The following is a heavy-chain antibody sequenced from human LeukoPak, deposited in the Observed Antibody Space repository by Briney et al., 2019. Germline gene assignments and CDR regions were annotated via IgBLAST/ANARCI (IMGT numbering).Heavy chain of an antibody. CDR2: IDRSGST. Sequence: SETLSLTCDVYGGSFSGYSWTWIRQSPGKGLEWIGEIDRSGSTNYNPSLRSRVTISVDTSKNQFSLKLTSVTAADTAVYYCARGSSSGLAYWGQGNLVTVSS. CDR3: ARGSSSGLAY. J-gene: IGHJ4*02. V-gene: IGHV4-34*01. D-gene: IGHD6-19*01. CDR1: GGSFSGYS.